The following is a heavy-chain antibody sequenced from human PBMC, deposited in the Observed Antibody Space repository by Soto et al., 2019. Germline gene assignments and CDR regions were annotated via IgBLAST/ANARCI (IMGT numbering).Heavy chain of an antibody. Sequence: GESLKISCKGSGYSFTSYWIGWVRQMPGKGLEWMGIIYPGDSDTRDSPSFQGQGTISADKSISTAYLQWSSLKASDTAMYYCARPGTPYYYYYYMDVWGKGTTVTVSS. D-gene: IGHD2-15*01. J-gene: IGHJ6*03. V-gene: IGHV5-51*01. CDR3: ARPGTPYYYYYYMDV. CDR2: IYPGDSDT. CDR1: GYSFTSYW.